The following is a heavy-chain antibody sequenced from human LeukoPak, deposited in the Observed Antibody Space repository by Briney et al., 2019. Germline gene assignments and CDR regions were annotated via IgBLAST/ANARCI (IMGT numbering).Heavy chain of an antibody. CDR1: GFTFSNAW. V-gene: IGHV3-15*01. D-gene: IGHD1-26*01. J-gene: IGHJ6*03. Sequence: GGSLRLSCAASGFTFSNAWMSWVRQAPGKGLEWVGRIKSKTDGGTTDYAEPVKGRFTISRDDSKNTLYLQMNSLKTEDTAVYYCPTDRATDRSYYYYMDVRGKGTTVTVSS. CDR3: PTDRATDRSYYYYMDV. CDR2: IKSKTDGGTT.